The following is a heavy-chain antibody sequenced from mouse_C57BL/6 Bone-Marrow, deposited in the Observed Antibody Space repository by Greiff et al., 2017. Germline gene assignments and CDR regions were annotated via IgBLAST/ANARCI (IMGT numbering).Heavy chain of an antibody. CDR2: ISDGGSYT. CDR3: ARGLPLGFDV. CDR1: GFTFSSYA. V-gene: IGHV5-4*03. Sequence: EVMLVESGGGLVKPGGSLKLSCAASGFTFSSYAMSWVRQTPEKRLEWVATISDGGSYTYYPDNVKGRFTISRDNAKNNLYLQMSHLKSEDTAMYYCARGLPLGFDVWGTGTTVTVSS. J-gene: IGHJ1*03.